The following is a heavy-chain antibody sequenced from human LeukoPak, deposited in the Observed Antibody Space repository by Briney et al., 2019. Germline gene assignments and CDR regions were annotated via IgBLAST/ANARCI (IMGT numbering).Heavy chain of an antibody. CDR2: IRPSGGRT. J-gene: IGHJ6*02. CDR1: GYTFISYC. D-gene: IGHD1-26*01. V-gene: IGHV1-46*01. CDR3: ARSAENSRTYYFTAMDV. Sequence: GSLKVSCTASGYTFISYCIHWVRQAPGQGLDWIGVIRPSGGRTTSAQRFQGRLTMTRDTSTGTAHMELSSLRSEDTAVYYCARSAENSRTYYFTAMDVWGQGTTGT.